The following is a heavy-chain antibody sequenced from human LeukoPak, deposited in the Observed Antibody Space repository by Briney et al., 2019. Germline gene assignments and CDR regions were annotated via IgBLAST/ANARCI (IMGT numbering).Heavy chain of an antibody. V-gene: IGHV5-51*01. Sequence: GESLKISCTGSGFRFLTNWIGWMRQMPGKGLEWMGVIYPGDSDTRYTPSFQGQVTISADKSISTAYLQWSSLKASDTAMYYCARQDGDYWGQGTLVTVSS. CDR3: ARQDGDY. CDR1: GFRFLTNW. J-gene: IGHJ4*02. CDR2: IYPGDSDT.